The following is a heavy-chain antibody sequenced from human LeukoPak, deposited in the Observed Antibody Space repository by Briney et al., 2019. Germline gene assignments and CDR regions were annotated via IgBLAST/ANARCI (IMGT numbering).Heavy chain of an antibody. J-gene: IGHJ4*02. V-gene: IGHV1-18*01. CDR3: ARDLPPGSWYGLSGYFDY. D-gene: IGHD6-13*01. Sequence: ASVKVSRKASGYTLTSYGISWVRQAPGQGLEWMGWISGYNGDTRYAQKLQGRVTMTTDTSTSTAYMEVRSLRSDDTAVYYCARDLPPGSWYGLSGYFDYWGQGTLVTVSS. CDR1: GYTLTSYG. CDR2: ISGYNGDT.